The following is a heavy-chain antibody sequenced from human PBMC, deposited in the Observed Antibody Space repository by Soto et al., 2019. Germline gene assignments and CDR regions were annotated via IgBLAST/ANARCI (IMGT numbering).Heavy chain of an antibody. CDR3: ARGPLSSSGYFIDY. Sequence: SETLSLTCTVSGGSISSFYWSWTRQPPGKGLEWIGYINYSGSTNYNPSLKSRVTISVDTSNNQFSLRLRSGTAADTAVYYCARGPLSSSGYFIDYWGQGTLVTVSS. CDR2: INYSGST. V-gene: IGHV4-59*01. J-gene: IGHJ4*02. D-gene: IGHD3-22*01. CDR1: GGSISSFY.